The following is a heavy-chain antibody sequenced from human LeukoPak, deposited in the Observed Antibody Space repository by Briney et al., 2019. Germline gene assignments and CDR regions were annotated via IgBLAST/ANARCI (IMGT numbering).Heavy chain of an antibody. D-gene: IGHD6-13*01. Sequence: GGSLRLSCAGSGLTFSNAWMTWVRQAPGRGLEWVGHIKSKTDGATTEYTTPVKGRFTISRDDSKNTLYLQMNSLKTEDTVLYYCTTKHGFQEGIDYWGQGTLVTVSS. CDR3: TTKHGFQEGIDY. CDR2: IKSKTDGATT. J-gene: IGHJ4*02. V-gene: IGHV3-15*01. CDR1: GLTFSNAW.